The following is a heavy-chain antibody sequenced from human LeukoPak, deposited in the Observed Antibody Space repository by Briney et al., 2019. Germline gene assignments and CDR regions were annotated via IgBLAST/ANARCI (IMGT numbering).Heavy chain of an antibody. D-gene: IGHD3-16*02. V-gene: IGHV4-59*08. CDR2: IYVTGN. CDR1: GGSIGTYY. Sequence: SETLSLTCTVSGGSIGTYYWSWVRQSPGKGLEWIGYIYVTGNRYNPYLQSRVTISVHTSRNQFFLKMSSVTAADTAVYYCARHIGGGIEDMDVWGKGTKVTVSS. J-gene: IGHJ6*03. CDR3: ARHIGGGIEDMDV.